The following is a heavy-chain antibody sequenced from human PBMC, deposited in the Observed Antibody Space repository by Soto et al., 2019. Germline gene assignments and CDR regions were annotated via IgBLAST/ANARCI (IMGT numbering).Heavy chain of an antibody. Sequence: SETLSLTCTSSGGSIXSSSYYWGWIRQPPGKGLEWIGSIYYSGSTYYNPSLKSRVTISVDTSKNQFSLKLSSVTAADTAVYYCARVLRFLEWLSGPVWFDPWGQGTLVTVSS. CDR2: IYYSGST. CDR3: ARVLRFLEWLSGPVWFDP. CDR1: GGSIXSSSYY. J-gene: IGHJ5*02. V-gene: IGHV4-39*01. D-gene: IGHD3-3*01.